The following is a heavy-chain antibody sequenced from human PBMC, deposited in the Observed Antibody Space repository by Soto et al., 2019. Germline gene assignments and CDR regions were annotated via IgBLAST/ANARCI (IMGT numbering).Heavy chain of an antibody. CDR2: ISQSGNT. CDR1: SGSFSGYY. Sequence: SETLSLTCPIYSGSFSGYYWSLIRPPPGKGLEWIGEISQSGNTNYSPSLKSRVSISIDTSMKQFSLNLASVSAADTAVYYCARAPKVSGSSQTRPDFWGQGTLVTVSS. V-gene: IGHV4-34*01. CDR3: ARAPKVSGSSQTRPDF. J-gene: IGHJ4*02. D-gene: IGHD6-6*01.